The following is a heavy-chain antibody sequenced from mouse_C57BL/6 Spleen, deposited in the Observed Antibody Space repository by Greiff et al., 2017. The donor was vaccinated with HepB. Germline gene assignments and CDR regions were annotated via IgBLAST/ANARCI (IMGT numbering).Heavy chain of an antibody. CDR1: GFSLTSYG. CDR3: ARKGDSNYPFAY. V-gene: IGHV2-2*01. CDR2: IWSGGST. J-gene: IGHJ3*01. D-gene: IGHD2-5*01. Sequence: QVHVKQSGPGLVQPSQSLSITCTVSGFSLTSYGVHWVRQSPGKGLEWLGVIWSGGSTDYNAAFISRLSISKDNSKRQVFFKMNSLQADDTAIYYCARKGDSNYPFAYWGQGTLVTVSA.